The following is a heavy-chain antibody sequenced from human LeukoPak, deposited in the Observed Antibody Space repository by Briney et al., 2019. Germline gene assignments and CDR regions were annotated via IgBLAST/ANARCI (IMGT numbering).Heavy chain of an antibody. V-gene: IGHV1-8*01. CDR1: GYTFTSYD. D-gene: IGHD3-3*01. CDR3: ARVVRSGYYTGMGPPYYYGMDV. J-gene: IGHJ6*02. CDR2: MNPNSGNT. Sequence: ASVTVSCKASGYTFTSYDINWVRQATGQGLEWMGWMNPNSGNTGYAQKFQGRVTMTRNTSISTAYMELSSLRSEDTAVYYCARVVRSGYYTGMGPPYYYGMDVWGQGTTVTVSS.